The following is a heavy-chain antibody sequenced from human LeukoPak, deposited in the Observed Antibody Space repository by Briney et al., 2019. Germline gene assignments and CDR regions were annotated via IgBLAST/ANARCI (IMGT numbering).Heavy chain of an antibody. V-gene: IGHV3-30*04. J-gene: IGHJ4*02. CDR2: ISYDGSNK. CDR3: ASTPNGVAAIYFDY. CDR1: GYTFTSYA. D-gene: IGHD2-15*01. Sequence: SCKASGYTFTSYAMHWVRQAPGKGLEWVAVISYDGSNKYYADSVKGRFTISRDNAKNTLYLQMNSLRAGDTAVYYCASTPNGVAAIYFDYWGQGTLVTVSS.